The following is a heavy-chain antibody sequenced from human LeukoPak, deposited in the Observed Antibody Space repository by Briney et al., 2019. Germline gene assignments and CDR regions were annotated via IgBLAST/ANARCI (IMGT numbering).Heavy chain of an antibody. CDR3: AATEIVGATSDAFDI. D-gene: IGHD1-26*01. Sequence: GASVKVSCKASGYTFTSYAMHWVRQAPGQRLEWMGWINAGNGNTKYSQKFQGRVTITRDTSASTAYMELSSLRSDDTAVYYCAATEIVGATSDAFDIWGQGTMVTVSS. V-gene: IGHV1-3*01. J-gene: IGHJ3*02. CDR1: GYTFTSYA. CDR2: INAGNGNT.